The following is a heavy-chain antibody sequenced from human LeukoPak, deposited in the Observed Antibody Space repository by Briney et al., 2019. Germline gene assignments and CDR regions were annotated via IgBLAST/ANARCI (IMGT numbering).Heavy chain of an antibody. Sequence: ASVKVSCKASGGTFSSYAISWVRQAPGQGLEWMGGIIPIFGTANYAQKFQGRVTITADESTSTAYMELSSLRSEDTAVYYCARGGDYDILTGYLRVGYYYYYYMDVWGKGTTVTISS. CDR1: GGTFSSYA. V-gene: IGHV1-69*13. D-gene: IGHD3-9*01. CDR3: ARGGDYDILTGYLRVGYYYYYYMDV. CDR2: IIPIFGTA. J-gene: IGHJ6*03.